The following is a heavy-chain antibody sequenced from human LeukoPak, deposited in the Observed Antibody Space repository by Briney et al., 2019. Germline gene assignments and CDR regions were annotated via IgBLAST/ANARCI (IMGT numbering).Heavy chain of an antibody. CDR1: GYPFSNYG. V-gene: IGHV3-48*04. J-gene: IGHJ4*02. Sequence: GGSLRLSCAASGYPFSNYGMDWVRQTPGRGLEWISYISGRATNTEYADSVKARFTISRDNAENTLYLQMDNLRAEDTAVYYCAREGGGYRLFEFWGQGLLVTVPS. D-gene: IGHD2-15*01. CDR2: ISGRATNT. CDR3: AREGGGYRLFEF.